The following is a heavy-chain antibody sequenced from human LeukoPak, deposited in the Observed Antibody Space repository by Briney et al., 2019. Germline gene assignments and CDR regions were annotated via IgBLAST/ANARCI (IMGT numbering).Heavy chain of an antibody. J-gene: IGHJ4*02. CDR2: IYTSGST. CDR3: AISSGSYYMIDY. V-gene: IGHV4-4*09. CDR1: GGSITSYY. D-gene: IGHD3-10*01. Sequence: PSETLSLTCTVSGGSITSYYWSWIRQPPGKGLEWIGYIYTSGSTNYNPSLKTRVPISVDTPKNQFSLKLSSVTAADTAVYYCAISSGSYYMIDYWGQGTLVTVSS.